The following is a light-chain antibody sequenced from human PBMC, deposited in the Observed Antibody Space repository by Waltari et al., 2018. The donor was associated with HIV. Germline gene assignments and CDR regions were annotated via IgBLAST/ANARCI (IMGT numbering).Light chain of an antibody. J-gene: IGKJ5*01. Sequence: IVLTQSPATLSLSPGERATLSCRASQSVSSYLAWYQQKPGQAPRRLIYDASNRANGIPARFSGSGSGTDFTLTISSLEPEDFAIYYCQQRSNWPITFGQGTRLDIK. CDR3: QQRSNWPIT. CDR2: DAS. CDR1: QSVSSY. V-gene: IGKV3-11*01.